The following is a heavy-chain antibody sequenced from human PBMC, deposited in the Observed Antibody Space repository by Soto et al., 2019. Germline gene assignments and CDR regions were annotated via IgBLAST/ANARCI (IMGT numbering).Heavy chain of an antibody. CDR3: ARDIEAVRDYYASSGQQYYYYGMDV. CDR2: ISAYNGNT. D-gene: IGHD3-22*01. Sequence: ASVKVSCKASGYTFTSYGISWVRQAPGQGLEWMGWISAYNGNTNYAQKLQGRVTMTTDTSTSTAYMELRSLRSDDTAVYYCARDIEAVRDYYASSGQQYYYYGMDVWGQGTTDTVSS. V-gene: IGHV1-18*01. J-gene: IGHJ6*02. CDR1: GYTFTSYG.